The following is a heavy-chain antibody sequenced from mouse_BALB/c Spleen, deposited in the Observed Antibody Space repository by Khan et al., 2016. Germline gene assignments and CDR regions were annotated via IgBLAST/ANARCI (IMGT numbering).Heavy chain of an antibody. CDR2: IWAGGST. D-gene: IGHD1-1*01. V-gene: IGHV2-9*02. CDR3: ARDSGSRLYYFDY. CDR1: GFSLTTYG. J-gene: IGHJ2*01. Sequence: QVQLKQSGPGPVAPSQSLSITCTVSGFSLTTYGVHWVRQPPGKGLEWLGIIWAGGSTNSKSALMSRLDISKDNSKSQVFLQMNSLQTEDTDIYYCARDSGSRLYYFDYWGQGTTLTVSS.